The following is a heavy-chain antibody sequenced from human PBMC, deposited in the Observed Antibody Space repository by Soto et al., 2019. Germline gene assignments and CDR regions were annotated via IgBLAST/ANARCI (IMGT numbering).Heavy chain of an antibody. J-gene: IGHJ4*02. Sequence: QVQLVQSGAEVKKPGASVKVSCKASGYTFTSYGISWVRQAPGQGLEWMGWISAYNGNTKYTQKRQGRVTMTTDTSTSAGYMALRSLRSDDTAVYYCARDLAVGLVDYWGQGTLVTVSS. V-gene: IGHV1-18*01. D-gene: IGHD6-19*01. CDR1: GYTFTSYG. CDR3: ARDLAVGLVDY. CDR2: ISAYNGNT.